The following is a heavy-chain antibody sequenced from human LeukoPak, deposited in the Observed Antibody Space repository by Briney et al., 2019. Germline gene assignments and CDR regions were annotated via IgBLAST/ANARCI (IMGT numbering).Heavy chain of an antibody. Sequence: GASVKVSCKASGYTFTGYYMHWVRQAPGQGLEWMGWINPNSGGTNYAQKFQGRVTMTRDTSISTAYMELSRLRSDDTAVYYCARTVRGYSGYGSFDYWGQGTLVTVSS. CDR2: INPNSGGT. D-gene: IGHD5-12*01. CDR1: GYTFTGYY. CDR3: ARTVRGYSGYGSFDY. J-gene: IGHJ4*02. V-gene: IGHV1-2*02.